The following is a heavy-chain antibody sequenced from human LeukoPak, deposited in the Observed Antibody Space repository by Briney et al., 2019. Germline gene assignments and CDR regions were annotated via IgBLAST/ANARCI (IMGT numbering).Heavy chain of an antibody. V-gene: IGHV4-4*07. Sequence: SETLSLTCTVSGGSISSYYWSWIRQPAGKGLEWIGRIYTSGSTNYNPSLKSRVTMSVDTSKNQYSLKLSSVTAADTAVYYCARAQRCTNGVCYIFRDAFDIWGQGTMVTVSS. J-gene: IGHJ3*02. CDR3: ARAQRCTNGVCYIFRDAFDI. D-gene: IGHD2-8*01. CDR1: GGSISSYY. CDR2: IYTSGST.